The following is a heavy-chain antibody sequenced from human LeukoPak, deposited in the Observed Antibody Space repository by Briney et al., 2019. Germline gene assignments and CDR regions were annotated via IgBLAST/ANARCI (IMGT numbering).Heavy chain of an antibody. D-gene: IGHD1-26*01. V-gene: IGHV1-18*01. J-gene: IGHJ4*02. Sequence: ASVKVSCKASGYTFTSYGISWVRQAPGQGLEWMGWISAYNGNTNYAQKLRGRVTMTTDTSTSTAYMELRSLRSDGTAVYYCARDLEWDDFDYWGQETLVTVPS. CDR2: ISAYNGNT. CDR1: GYTFTSYG. CDR3: ARDLEWDDFDY.